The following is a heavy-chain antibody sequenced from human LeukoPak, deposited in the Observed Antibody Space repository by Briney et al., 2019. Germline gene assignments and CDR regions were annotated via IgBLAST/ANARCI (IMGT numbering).Heavy chain of an antibody. CDR3: ARETYSSGWYFDY. CDR2: IYHSGST. CDR1: GGSISSGGYS. Sequence: PSQTLSLTCAVSGGSISSGGYSWSWIRQPPGKGLEWIGYIYHSGSTYYNPSLKSRVTISVDRSKNQFSLKLSSVTAADTAVYYCARETYSSGWYFDYCGQGTLVTVSS. J-gene: IGHJ4*02. D-gene: IGHD6-19*01. V-gene: IGHV4-30-2*01.